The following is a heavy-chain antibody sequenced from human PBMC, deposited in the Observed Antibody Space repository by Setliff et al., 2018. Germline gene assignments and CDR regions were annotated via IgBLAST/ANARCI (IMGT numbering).Heavy chain of an antibody. Sequence: SETLSLTCAVSGYSISSGYYWGWIRQPPGKGMEWIGSIYHSGSTYYNPSLKSRVTMSVDPSKNQFSLKLSSVTAADTAVYYCASTPDGDLYYNFWSGYYLTLDYWGQGTLVTVSS. D-gene: IGHD3-3*01. J-gene: IGHJ4*02. CDR1: GYSISSGYY. V-gene: IGHV4-38-2*01. CDR3: ASTPDGDLYYNFWSGYYLTLDY. CDR2: IYHSGST.